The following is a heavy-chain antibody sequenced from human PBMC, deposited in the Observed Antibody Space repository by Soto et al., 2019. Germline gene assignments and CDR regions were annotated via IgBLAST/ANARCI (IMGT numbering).Heavy chain of an antibody. CDR2: IYYSGST. J-gene: IGHJ4*02. D-gene: IGHD4-17*01. CDR3: AGAAGDYSPYYFDY. V-gene: IGHV4-31*03. Sequence: PSETLSLTCTVSGGSISSGGYYWSWIRQHPGKGLEWIGYIYYSGSTYYNPSLKSRVTISVDTSKNQFSLKLSSVTAADTAVYYCAGAAGDYSPYYFDYWGQGTLVTVSS. CDR1: GGSISSGGYY.